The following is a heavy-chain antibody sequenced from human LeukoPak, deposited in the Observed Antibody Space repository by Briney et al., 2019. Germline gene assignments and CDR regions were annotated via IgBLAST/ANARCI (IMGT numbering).Heavy chain of an antibody. CDR2: VYYNGNT. CDR3: ARGGWSMDY. CDR1: GGSINNNY. Sequence: SETLSLTCTVSGGSINNNYWSWIRQPPGKGLEWIGYVYYNGNTNYNPSLKSRGTISVDTSRNHFSLKVRSVSAADTAVYYCARGGWSMDYWGQGTLVTVSS. J-gene: IGHJ4*02. D-gene: IGHD6-19*01. V-gene: IGHV4-59*01.